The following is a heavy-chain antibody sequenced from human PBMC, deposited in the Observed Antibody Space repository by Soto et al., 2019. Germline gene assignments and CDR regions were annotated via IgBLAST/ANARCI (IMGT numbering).Heavy chain of an antibody. CDR1: GGSFSGYY. CDR3: ARGVVVVQAAIYGMDV. CDR2: INHSGST. J-gene: IGHJ6*02. V-gene: IGHV4-34*01. D-gene: IGHD2-2*01. Sequence: SETLSLTCAVYGGSFSGYYWSWIRQPPGKGLEWIGEINHSGSTNYNPSLKSRVTISVDTSKNQFSLKLSSVTAADTAVYYCARGVVVVQAAIYGMDVWGQGTTVTVSS.